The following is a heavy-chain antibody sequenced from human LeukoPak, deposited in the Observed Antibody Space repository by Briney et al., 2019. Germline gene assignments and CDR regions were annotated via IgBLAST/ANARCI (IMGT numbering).Heavy chain of an antibody. V-gene: IGHV1-18*01. J-gene: IGHJ4*02. Sequence: GGSLRLSCAASGFTFTSYGISWVRQAPGQGLEWMGWISAYNGNTNYAQKLQGRVTMTTDTSTSTAYMELRSLRSDDTAVYYCARDQYPYYYDSSGYYPDYWGQGTLVTVSS. CDR3: ARDQYPYYYDSSGYYPDY. CDR2: ISAYNGNT. D-gene: IGHD3-22*01. CDR1: GFTFTSYG.